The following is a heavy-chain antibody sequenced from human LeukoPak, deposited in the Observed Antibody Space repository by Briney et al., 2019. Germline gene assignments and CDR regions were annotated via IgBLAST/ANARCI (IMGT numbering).Heavy chain of an antibody. CDR2: ISWSSGYI. J-gene: IGHJ3*02. D-gene: IGHD4-17*01. Sequence: GRSLRLSCAASGFTFDDYAMHWVRQAPGRGLEWVSGISWSSGYIGYADSVKGRFTISRDNAKNSLYLQMNSLRAEDTALYYCAKGKNYGDYGFEAFDIWGQGTMVTVSS. V-gene: IGHV3-9*01. CDR3: AKGKNYGDYGFEAFDI. CDR1: GFTFDDYA.